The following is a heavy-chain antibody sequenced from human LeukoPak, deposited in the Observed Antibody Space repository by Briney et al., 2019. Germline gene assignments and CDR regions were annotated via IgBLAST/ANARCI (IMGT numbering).Heavy chain of an antibody. Sequence: PGGSLRLSCAASGFTFSSYSMTWVRQAPGKGLEWISYIHDGGSPIYYADSVKGRFTISRDNSKNTLYLEMNSLSPDDTAVYYCARGVEPLAANTLAYWGQGTLVTVSS. CDR3: ARGVEPLAANTLAY. CDR2: IHDGGSPI. V-gene: IGHV3-48*01. D-gene: IGHD1-14*01. CDR1: GFTFSSYS. J-gene: IGHJ4*02.